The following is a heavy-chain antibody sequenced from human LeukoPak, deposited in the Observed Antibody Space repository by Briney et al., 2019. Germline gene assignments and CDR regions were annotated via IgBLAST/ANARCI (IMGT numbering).Heavy chain of an antibody. CDR1: GFIFSSYD. CDR2: ISSDGTNK. J-gene: IGHJ3*02. V-gene: IGHV3-30*18. Sequence: GGSLRLSCAASGFIFSSYDMHWARQAPGKGLEWAALISSDGTNKYYADSVKGRFTISRDNSKNTLYLQMNSLRAEDTAVYYCAKAGYGSYYAFDIWGQGTMVTVSS. CDR3: AKAGYGSYYAFDI. D-gene: IGHD1-26*01.